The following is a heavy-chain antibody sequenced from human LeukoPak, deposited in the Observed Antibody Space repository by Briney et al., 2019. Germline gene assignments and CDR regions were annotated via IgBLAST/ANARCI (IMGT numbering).Heavy chain of an antibody. D-gene: IGHD3-9*01. CDR3: AKEPSYYDILTGRDAFDI. J-gene: IGHJ3*02. CDR2: ISGSGGST. CDR1: GFTFSSYA. V-gene: IGHV3-23*01. Sequence: GGSLRLSCAASGFTFSSYAMSWVRQAPGKGLEGVSAISGSGGSTYYADSVKGRFTISRDNSKNTLYLQMNSLRAEDTAVYYCAKEPSYYDILTGRDAFDIWGQGTMVTVSS.